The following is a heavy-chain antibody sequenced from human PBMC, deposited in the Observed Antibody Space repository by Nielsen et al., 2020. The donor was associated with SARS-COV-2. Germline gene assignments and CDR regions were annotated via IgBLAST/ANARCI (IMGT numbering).Heavy chain of an antibody. V-gene: IGHV1-8*01. D-gene: IGHD5-18*01. J-gene: IGHJ6*02. CDR2: MNPNSGNT. CDR3: ARGKLTATVFNYYYGMDV. Sequence: WVRQAPGQRLEWMGWMNPNSGNTGYAQKFQGRVTMTRNTSISTACMELSSLRSEDTAVYYCARGKLTATVFNYYYGMDVWGQGTTVTVSS.